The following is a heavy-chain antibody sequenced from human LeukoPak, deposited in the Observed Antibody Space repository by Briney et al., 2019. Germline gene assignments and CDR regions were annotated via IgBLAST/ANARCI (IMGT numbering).Heavy chain of an antibody. D-gene: IGHD1-14*01. CDR1: GGSFSGYY. CDR2: INHSGST. V-gene: IGHV4-34*01. CDR3: ASSRRTSVDAFDI. J-gene: IGHJ3*02. Sequence: SETLSLTCAVYGGSFSGYYWSWIRQPPGKGLEWIGEINHSGSTNYNPSLKSRVTISVDTSKNQFSLKLSSVTAADTAVYYCASSRRTSVDAFDIWGQGTMATVSS.